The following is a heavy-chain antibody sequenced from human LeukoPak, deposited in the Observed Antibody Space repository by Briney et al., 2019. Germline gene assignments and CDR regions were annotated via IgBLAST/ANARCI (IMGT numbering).Heavy chain of an antibody. V-gene: IGHV3-30*04. D-gene: IGHD2-21*01. CDR2: ISYDGSRD. J-gene: IGHJ6*02. Sequence: TGGSLRLSCAASGFSLGTYAMHWVRQAPGKGLEWVALISYDGSRDHYADSVKGRSTISRDNSKNTVHLQMNSLRGEDTAIYYCARVVVGQTDYNYYYGMDVWGQGTTVTVSS. CDR3: ARVVVGQTDYNYYYGMDV. CDR1: GFSLGTYA.